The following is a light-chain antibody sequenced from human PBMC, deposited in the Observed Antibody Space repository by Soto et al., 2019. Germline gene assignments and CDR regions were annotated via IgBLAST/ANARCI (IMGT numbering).Light chain of an antibody. CDR3: SSYTSSSFWV. V-gene: IGLV2-14*01. Sequence: QSVLTQPASVSGSPGQSITISCTGTTGTVGGYNYVSWYQQHPGKAPKLMIYDVSNRPSGVSNRFSGSKSGNTASLTISGLQAEDEADYYCSSYTSSSFWVFGGGTKVTVL. CDR1: TGTVGGYNY. CDR2: DVS. J-gene: IGLJ3*02.